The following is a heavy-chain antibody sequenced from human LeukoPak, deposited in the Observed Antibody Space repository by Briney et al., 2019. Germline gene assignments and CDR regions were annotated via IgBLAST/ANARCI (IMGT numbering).Heavy chain of an antibody. CDR1: GGSISGYY. J-gene: IGHJ5*02. CDR3: TKREGPMSGSYDYSFP. D-gene: IGHD1-26*01. Sequence: PSETLSLTCTVSGGSISGYYWSWIRQPPGQGLEWIAYIHSNGYTNYNPSLKSRVTISVDTSKNQFSLKVTSVTAADTAMYYCTKREGPMSGSYDYSFPWGQGTLVTLS. CDR2: IHSNGYT. V-gene: IGHV4-4*09.